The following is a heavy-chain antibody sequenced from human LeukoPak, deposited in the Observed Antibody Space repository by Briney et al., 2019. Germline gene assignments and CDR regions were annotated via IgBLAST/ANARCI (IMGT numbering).Heavy chain of an antibody. CDR2: ISSSTYI. CDR1: GFTFSTYS. CDR3: ARYISWWDV. V-gene: IGHV3-21*01. J-gene: IGHJ6*04. D-gene: IGHD6-13*01. Sequence: PGGSLRLSCAASGFTFSTYSMNWVRQAPGKGLEWVSSISSSTYIYYADSVKGRFTISRDNAKNSLYLQMNSLRAEDTAVYYCARYISWWDVWGKGTTVSISS.